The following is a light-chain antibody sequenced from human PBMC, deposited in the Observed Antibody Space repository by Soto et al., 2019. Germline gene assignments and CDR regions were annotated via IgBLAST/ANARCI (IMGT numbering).Light chain of an antibody. J-gene: IGKJ5*01. Sequence: DIQMTQSQSSLSASVGDRVTTTCRASQSISSYLNWYQQKPGKAPKLLIYTASSLQSGVPSRFSGSGSGTDFTLTISSLQPEDFATYYCQQSYSPPPITFGQGTRLEIK. CDR3: QQSYSPPPIT. CDR1: QSISSY. CDR2: TAS. V-gene: IGKV1-39*01.